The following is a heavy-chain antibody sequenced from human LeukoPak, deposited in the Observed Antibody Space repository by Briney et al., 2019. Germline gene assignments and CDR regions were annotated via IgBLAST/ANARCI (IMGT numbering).Heavy chain of an antibody. CDR2: IYTDGST. CDR3: VRGHYSNTL. Sequence: GGSLRLSCAASGFIVSSSYMSWVRQPPGKGLEWVSGIYTDGSTYYADSVQGRFTISRDNSKNALYLQMNSLRADDTSVYYCVRGHYSNTLGGQGTLVTVSS. J-gene: IGHJ4*02. V-gene: IGHV3-66*01. D-gene: IGHD4-11*01. CDR1: GFIVSSSY.